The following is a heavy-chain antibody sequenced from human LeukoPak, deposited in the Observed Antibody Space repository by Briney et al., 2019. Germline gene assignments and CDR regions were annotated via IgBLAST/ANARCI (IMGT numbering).Heavy chain of an antibody. Sequence: GGSLRLSCTASGFTFSNYAMSWVRQAPGKGLEWVSSITDNGGSTYYADSVKGRFTISRDNSENTLFLQMNSLGADDTAVYYCAKEAYRGSYYDFDYWGQGTLVTVSS. CDR2: ITDNGGST. D-gene: IGHD1-26*01. CDR1: GFTFSNYA. J-gene: IGHJ4*02. V-gene: IGHV3-23*01. CDR3: AKEAYRGSYYDFDY.